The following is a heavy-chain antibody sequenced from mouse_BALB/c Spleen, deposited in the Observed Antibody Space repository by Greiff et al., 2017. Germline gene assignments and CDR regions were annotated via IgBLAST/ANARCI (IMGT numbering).Heavy chain of an antibody. CDR2: ISSGGGST. CDR3: ARELGITRGYYYAMDY. CDR1: GFAFSSYD. D-gene: IGHD2-4*01. V-gene: IGHV5-12-1*01. J-gene: IGHJ4*01. Sequence: DVKLVESGGGLVKPGGSLKLSCAASGFAFSSYDMSWVRQTPEKRLEWVAYISSGGGSTYYPDTVKGRFTISRDNAKNTLYLQMSSLKSEDTAMYYCARELGITRGYYYAMDYWGQGTSVTVSS.